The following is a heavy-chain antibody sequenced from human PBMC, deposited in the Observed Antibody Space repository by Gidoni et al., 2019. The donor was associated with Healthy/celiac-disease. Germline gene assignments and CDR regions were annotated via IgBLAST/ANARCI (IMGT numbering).Heavy chain of an antibody. V-gene: IGHV3-7*01. CDR1: GFTFSSYG. D-gene: IGHD4-17*01. Sequence: EVQLVESGGGLVQPGGSLRLSCAASGFTFSSYGMSWVRQAPGKGLEWVANIKQDGSEKYYVDSVKGRFTISRDNAKNSLYLQMNILRAEDTAVYYCARDSHPEWGDYGDYRTPPGMDVWGQGTTVTVSS. CDR2: IKQDGSEK. J-gene: IGHJ6*02. CDR3: ARDSHPEWGDYGDYRTPPGMDV.